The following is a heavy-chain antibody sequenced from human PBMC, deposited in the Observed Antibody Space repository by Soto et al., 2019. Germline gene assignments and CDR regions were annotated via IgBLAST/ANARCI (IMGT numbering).Heavy chain of an antibody. Sequence: EVQLVESGGGLVQPGGSLRLSCAASAFTFRNYWMSWVRQSPGKGLECVAKIKQDGSEKYYVDSVTGRFTISRDNANNSVYRQMNSLTVEDTAMYYCARASSSTSGALDYWGQGTLVTVSS. V-gene: IGHV3-7*04. J-gene: IGHJ4*02. CDR1: AFTFRNYW. CDR2: IKQDGSEK. D-gene: IGHD2-2*01. CDR3: ARASSSTSGALDY.